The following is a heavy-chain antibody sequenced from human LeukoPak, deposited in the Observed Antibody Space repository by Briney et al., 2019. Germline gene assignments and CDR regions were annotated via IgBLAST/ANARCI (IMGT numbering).Heavy chain of an antibody. V-gene: IGHV1-18*01. Sequence: ASVKVSCKASGYDFSRYGISWVRQAPGQGLEFMGWISVSTGNTNYAQKLQGRLTMTTDTSTDTAYTELKSLSSDDTALYFCVREVGSTRVEFAFWGQGTLVTVSS. CDR3: VREVGSTRVEFAF. J-gene: IGHJ4*02. CDR1: GYDFSRYG. D-gene: IGHD1-26*01. CDR2: ISVSTGNT.